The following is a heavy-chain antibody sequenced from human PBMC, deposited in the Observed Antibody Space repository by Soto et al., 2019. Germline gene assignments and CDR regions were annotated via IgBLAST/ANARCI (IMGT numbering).Heavy chain of an antibody. V-gene: IGHV4-4*02. Sequence: SETLSLTCAVSGGSISSSNWWSWVRQPPGKGLEWIGEIYHSGSTNYNPSLKSRVTISVDKSKNQFSLKLSSVTAADTAVYYCARVAIFGVVTLNYFDYWGQGTLVTVSS. J-gene: IGHJ4*02. CDR2: IYHSGST. CDR1: GGSISSSNW. D-gene: IGHD3-3*01. CDR3: ARVAIFGVVTLNYFDY.